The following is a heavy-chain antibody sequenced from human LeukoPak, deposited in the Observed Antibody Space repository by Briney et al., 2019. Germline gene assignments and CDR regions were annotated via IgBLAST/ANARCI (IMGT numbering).Heavy chain of an antibody. Sequence: GGALRLSCAAPGFTFSDHYMDWVRQGPGKGLEWVGRTKNKANSYTTEYAASVKGRFTISRDDSKNSLYLLMNSLTTEDTAVYYCARSKGGNSYGRFDYWGQGTLVTVSS. CDR2: TKNKANSYTT. J-gene: IGHJ4*02. CDR3: ARSKGGNSYGRFDY. D-gene: IGHD5-18*01. CDR1: GFTFSDHY. V-gene: IGHV3-72*01.